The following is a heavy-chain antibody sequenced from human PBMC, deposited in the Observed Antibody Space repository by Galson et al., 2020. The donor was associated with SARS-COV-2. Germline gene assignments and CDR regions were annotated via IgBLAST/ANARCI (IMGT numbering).Heavy chain of an antibody. V-gene: IGHV1-18*01. CDR2: ISAQTGNT. D-gene: IGHD2-8*02. CDR1: GYTFSSYG. CDR3: ARDWLGYCTGGVCYRSDY. Sequence: ASVKVSCKASGYTFSSYGVSWARQAPGQGLEWMGWISAQTGNTNYAQKLQGRVTMTTDKSTSTAYMELRSLRSDDTAVYYCARDWLGYCTGGVCYRSDYWGQGTLVTVSS. J-gene: IGHJ4*02.